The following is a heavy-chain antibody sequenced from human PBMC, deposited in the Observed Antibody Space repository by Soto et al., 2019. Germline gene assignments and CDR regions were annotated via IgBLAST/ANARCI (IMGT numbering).Heavy chain of an antibody. CDR1: GFTFSSYV. Sequence: GGSLRLSCAASGFTFSSYVVTWVRQAPGKGLEWVSGISGSIGHTYYADSVKGRFTISRDSSKNTVYLQMNSLRAEDTAVYYCAKEVIGARRGPDNWGQGTLVTVSS. CDR3: AKEVIGARRGPDN. J-gene: IGHJ4*02. V-gene: IGHV3-23*01. CDR2: ISGSIGHT. D-gene: IGHD6-6*01.